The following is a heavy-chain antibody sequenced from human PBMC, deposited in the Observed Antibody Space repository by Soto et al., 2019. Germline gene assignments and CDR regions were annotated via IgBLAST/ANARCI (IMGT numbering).Heavy chain of an antibody. CDR1: GYTFTSYG. CDR2: INTYNSNT. CDR3: ARSITMVRGTPRIMVV. Sequence: QVQLVQSGVEVKKPGASVKVSCKASGYTFTSYGINWVRQAPGQGLEWMGWINTYNSNTSYARKLQGRVTMTTDTSTRTAYMELRSLRSDDTAVYYCARSITMVRGTPRIMVVWGQGTTVTVSS. V-gene: IGHV1-18*04. J-gene: IGHJ6*02. D-gene: IGHD3-10*01.